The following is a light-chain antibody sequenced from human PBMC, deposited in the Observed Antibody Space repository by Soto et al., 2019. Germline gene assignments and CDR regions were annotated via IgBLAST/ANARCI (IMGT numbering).Light chain of an antibody. CDR1: SSDVGGYNF. Sequence: QSALTQPASVSGSPGQSITISCTGTSSDVGGYNFVSWYQQHPDKAPNLMIYDVTNRPSGVSNRVSGSQSGNTASLTIYGLNATDEADNFSSSYTSISTYGLGTGTKLTGL. V-gene: IGLV2-14*01. CDR2: DVT. J-gene: IGLJ1*01. CDR3: SSYTSISTYG.